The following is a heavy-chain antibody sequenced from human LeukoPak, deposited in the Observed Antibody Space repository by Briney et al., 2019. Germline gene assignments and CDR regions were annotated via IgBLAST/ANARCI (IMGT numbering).Heavy chain of an antibody. CDR2: IYYSGST. J-gene: IGHJ5*02. CDR1: GGSISRYY. D-gene: IGHD4-23*01. V-gene: IGHV4-59*08. CDR3: ARHAYGGNNFWFDP. Sequence: SETLSLTCTVSGGSISRYYWSWIRQPPGKGLEWIGYIYYSGSTNYNPSLKSRVTISVGTSKNQFSLKLSSVTAADTAVYYCARHAYGGNNFWFDPWGQGTLVTVSS.